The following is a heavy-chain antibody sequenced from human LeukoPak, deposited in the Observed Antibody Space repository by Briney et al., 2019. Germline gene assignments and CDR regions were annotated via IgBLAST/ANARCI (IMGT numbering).Heavy chain of an antibody. CDR2: ISGSGGST. V-gene: IGHV3-23*01. D-gene: IGHD3-10*01. J-gene: IGHJ4*02. CDR3: AKDLIPVYYYGSGSPLDY. Sequence: GGSLRLSCAASGFTFSSYAMSWVRQAPGKGLEWASAISGSGGSTYYADSVKGRFTISRDNSKNTLYLQMNSLRAEDTAVYYCAKDLIPVYYYGSGSPLDYWGQGTLVTVSS. CDR1: GFTFSSYA.